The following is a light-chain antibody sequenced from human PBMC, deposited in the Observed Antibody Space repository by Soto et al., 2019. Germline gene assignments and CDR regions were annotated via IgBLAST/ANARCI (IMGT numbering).Light chain of an antibody. CDR1: QDMNTY. Sequence: DIQMTQSPSSLSASVGDRVTITCRASQDMNTYIAWYQQKPGKAPKLLIYGASTLQSGVPSRFSGSRSGTDCTLTVTRLEPEDFAVYYCQQYAESPLTLGGGTKVDIK. V-gene: IGKV1-9*01. CDR3: QQYAESPLT. CDR2: GAS. J-gene: IGKJ4*01.